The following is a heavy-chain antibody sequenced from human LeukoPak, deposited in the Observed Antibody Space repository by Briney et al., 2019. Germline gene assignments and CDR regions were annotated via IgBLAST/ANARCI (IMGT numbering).Heavy chain of an antibody. CDR1: GGSISSSSYY. V-gene: IGHV4-39*01. J-gene: IGHJ3*02. Sequence: SETLSLTCTVSGGSISSSSYYWGWIRQPPGKGLEWIGSIYYSGSTYYNPSLKSRVTISVDTSKNQFSLKLSSVTAADTAVYYCARIPHYYGSSGYGGNAFDIWGQGTMVTVSS. CDR3: ARIPHYYGSSGYGGNAFDI. CDR2: IYYSGST. D-gene: IGHD3-22*01.